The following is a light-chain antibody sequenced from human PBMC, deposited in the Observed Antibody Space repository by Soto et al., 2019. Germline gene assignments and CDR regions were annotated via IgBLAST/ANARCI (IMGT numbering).Light chain of an antibody. V-gene: IGKV3-20*01. J-gene: IGKJ1*01. CDR1: QSVSNNY. CDR3: QQYGSSGT. CDR2: GAS. Sequence: EIVLTQCPCTLSLSPGAMATLSCRASQSVSNNYLAWYQQKPGQAPRLLIYGASNRATGIPDRFSGSGSGTDFTLTISRLEPEDFAVYYCQQYGSSGTFGQGTKVDIK.